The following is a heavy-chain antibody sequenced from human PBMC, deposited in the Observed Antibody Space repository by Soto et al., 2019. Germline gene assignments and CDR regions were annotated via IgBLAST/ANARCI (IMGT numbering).Heavy chain of an antibody. CDR3: ARGGDSSPLYYYYRMDV. CDR2: IYYSGST. V-gene: IGHV4-31*03. Sequence: QVQLQESGPGLVKPSQTLSLTCTVSGGSISSGGYYWSWIRQHPGKGLEWIGYIYYSGSTYYNPSLKSRVTISVDTSKNQFSLKLSSVTAADTAVYYCARGGDSSPLYYYYRMDVWGQGTTVTVSS. D-gene: IGHD6-13*01. CDR1: GGSISSGGYY. J-gene: IGHJ6*02.